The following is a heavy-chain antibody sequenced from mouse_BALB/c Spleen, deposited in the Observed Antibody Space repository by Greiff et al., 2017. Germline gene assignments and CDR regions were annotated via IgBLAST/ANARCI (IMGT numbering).Heavy chain of an antibody. J-gene: IGHJ4*01. Sequence: LVESGPELVKPGASVKMSCKASGYTFTDYVISWVKQRTGQGLEWIGEIYPGSGSTYYNEKFKGKATLTADKSSNTTYMQLSSLTSEDSAVYFCARGVRRNYYAMDYWGQGTSVTVSS. CDR1: GYTFTDYV. D-gene: IGHD2-14*01. CDR2: IYPGSGST. V-gene: IGHV1-77*01. CDR3: ARGVRRNYYAMDY.